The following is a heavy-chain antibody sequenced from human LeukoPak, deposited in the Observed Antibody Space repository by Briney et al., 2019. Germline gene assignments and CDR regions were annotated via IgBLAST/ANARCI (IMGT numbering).Heavy chain of an antibody. Sequence: SETLSLTCTVSGGSISSGDYYWSWIRQPPGKGLEWIGYIYYSGSTYYNPSLKSRVTISVDTSKNQFSLKLSSVTAADTAVYYCARGVIQEYYFDYWGQGTLVTVSS. J-gene: IGHJ4*02. CDR3: ARGVIQEYYFDY. V-gene: IGHV4-30-4*01. CDR1: GGSISSGDYY. D-gene: IGHD2/OR15-2a*01. CDR2: IYYSGST.